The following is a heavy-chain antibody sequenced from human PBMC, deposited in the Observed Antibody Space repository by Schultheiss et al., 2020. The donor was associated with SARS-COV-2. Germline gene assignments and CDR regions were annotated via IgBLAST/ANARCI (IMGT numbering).Heavy chain of an antibody. J-gene: IGHJ4*02. CDR3: ARVYVVYGPAPPDY. CDR2: IWYDGSNK. CDR1: GFTFSSYG. V-gene: IGHV3-33*08. D-gene: IGHD2-8*02. Sequence: GESLKISCAASGFTFSSYGMHWVRQAPGKGLEWVAVIWYDGSNKYYADSVKGRFTISRDNSKNTLYLQMNSLRAEDTAVYYCARVYVVYGPAPPDYWGQGTLVTVSS.